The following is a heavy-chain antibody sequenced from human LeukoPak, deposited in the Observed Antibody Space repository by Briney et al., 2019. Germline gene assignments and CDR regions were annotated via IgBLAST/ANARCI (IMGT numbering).Heavy chain of an antibody. CDR3: ISDHTGHDDY. V-gene: IGHV3-74*01. D-gene: IGHD1-1*01. Sequence: PGGSLRLSCVASGFSFSNYAMSWVRQAPGKGLVWVSRINIDGSTTTYADSVKGRFTISRDNAKNTLSLQMNSLRADDTAVYYCISDHTGHDDYWGQGTRVTVSS. CDR2: INIDGSTT. CDR1: GFSFSNYA. J-gene: IGHJ4*02.